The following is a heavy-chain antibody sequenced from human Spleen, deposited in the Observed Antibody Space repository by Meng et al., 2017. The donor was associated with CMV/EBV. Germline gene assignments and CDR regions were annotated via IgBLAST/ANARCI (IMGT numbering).Heavy chain of an antibody. CDR2: TSRSGAYI. D-gene: IGHD3-22*01. Sequence: GESLKISCAASGFTFSTYSMNWVRQAPGKGLEWVASTSRSGAYIYHADSLKGRFTISRDNAKNSLYLQMNSLRAEDTAVYYCARDYYDSFFDIWGQGTMVTVSS. J-gene: IGHJ3*02. CDR1: GFTFSTYS. V-gene: IGHV3-21*01. CDR3: ARDYYDSFFDI.